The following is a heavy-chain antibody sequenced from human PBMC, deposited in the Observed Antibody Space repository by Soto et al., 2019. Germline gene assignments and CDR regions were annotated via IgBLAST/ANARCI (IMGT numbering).Heavy chain of an antibody. J-gene: IGHJ3*02. Sequence: GESLKISCAASGFTFSSYAMSWVRQAPGKGLEWVSAISGSGGSTYYADSVKGRVTICRDNSKNTLYLQMNSLRAEDTAVYYCARRTYYYDSSGLRAGAFDIWGQGTMVTVSS. CDR1: GFTFSSYA. V-gene: IGHV3-23*01. CDR2: ISGSGGST. D-gene: IGHD3-22*01. CDR3: ARRTYYYDSSGLRAGAFDI.